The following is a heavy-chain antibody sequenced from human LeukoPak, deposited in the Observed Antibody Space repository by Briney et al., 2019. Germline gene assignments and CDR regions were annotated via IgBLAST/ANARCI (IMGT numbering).Heavy chain of an antibody. V-gene: IGHV2-70*04. Sequence: SGPALVKPTQTLTLTCTFSGFSLSTSGMRVSWIRQPPGKALEWLARIDWDDDKFYSTSLKTRRTISKDTSKNQVVLTMTNMDPVDTATYYCARSVRGQNDYWGQGTLVTVSS. CDR1: GFSLSTSGMR. CDR2: IDWDDDK. J-gene: IGHJ4*02. D-gene: IGHD3-10*01. CDR3: ARSVRGQNDY.